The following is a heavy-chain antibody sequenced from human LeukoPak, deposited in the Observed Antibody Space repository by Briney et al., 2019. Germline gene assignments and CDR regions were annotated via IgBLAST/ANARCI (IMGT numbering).Heavy chain of an antibody. CDR3: ARVGSPNWFDP. D-gene: IGHD2-15*01. J-gene: IGHJ5*02. Sequence: PSETLSLTCAVSGYSISSGYYWGWIRQPPGKGLEWIGYIYYSGSTYYNPSLKSRVTISVDTSKNQFSLKLSSVTAADTAVYYCARVGSPNWFDPWGQGTLVTVSS. V-gene: IGHV4-38-2*01. CDR2: IYYSGST. CDR1: GYSISSGYY.